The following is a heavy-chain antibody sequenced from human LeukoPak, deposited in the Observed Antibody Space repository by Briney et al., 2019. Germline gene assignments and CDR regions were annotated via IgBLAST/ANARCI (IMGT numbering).Heavy chain of an antibody. CDR3: ARVPKYYDFWSGYLDY. CDR2: INPKTGGT. D-gene: IGHD3-3*01. Sequence: ASVKASFKASGYTLNAYYMHWVRQPPGQALERMACINPKTGGTNNAQQIKGRVTMTRDNSIHTAYMELSRLNSEAAAVYSCARVPKYYDFWSGYLDYWGQGTLVTVSS. V-gene: IGHV1-2*02. J-gene: IGHJ4*02. CDR1: GYTLNAYY.